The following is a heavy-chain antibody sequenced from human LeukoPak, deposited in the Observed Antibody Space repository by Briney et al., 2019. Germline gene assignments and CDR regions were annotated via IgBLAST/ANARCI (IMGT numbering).Heavy chain of an antibody. J-gene: IGHJ4*02. Sequence: ASVKVSCKTSGYTFTDYDVTWVRQAPGQGLEWMGRVSPYNGNTYYSQRFQGRVTISKDTSTGTAYMDLRNMRDDDTAMYYCARNGRVRRVVKDLFEYWGQGTLVAVSS. V-gene: IGHV1-18*01. CDR1: GYTFTDYD. CDR2: VSPYNGNT. CDR3: ARNGRVRRVVKDLFEY. D-gene: IGHD3-10*01.